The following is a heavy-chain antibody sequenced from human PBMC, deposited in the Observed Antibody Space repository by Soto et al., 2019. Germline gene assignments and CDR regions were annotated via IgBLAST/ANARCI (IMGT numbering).Heavy chain of an antibody. CDR3: AKGDILTS. J-gene: IGHJ4*02. Sequence: QVRLQESGPGLLKPSETLSLTCTVSGGSMSNYYWNWIRQPPGKGLEWIGYVFYGGMSDYNPSLEGRATISADMSKNEFSLRLTSVTAADTAVYYCAKGDILTSWGQGTLVTVYS. CDR2: VFYGGMS. CDR1: GGSMSNYY. D-gene: IGHD3-9*01. V-gene: IGHV4-59*01.